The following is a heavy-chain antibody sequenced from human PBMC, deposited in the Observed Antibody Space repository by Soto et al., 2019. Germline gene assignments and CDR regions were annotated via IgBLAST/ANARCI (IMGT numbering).Heavy chain of an antibody. J-gene: IGHJ5*02. D-gene: IGHD3-3*01. CDR2: LIPMFATA. V-gene: IGHV1-69*01. Sequence: QVQLVQSGAEVKKPGSSVKVSCKASGGTFSSYTVNWVRQAPGQGLEWMGGLIPMFATAGYAQKFQGRLTITADQSTNTAFMELSSLRFEDPAIYFCARDGHFDFWRDPGFDPWGQGTLVTVSS. CDR1: GGTFSSYT. CDR3: ARDGHFDFWRDPGFDP.